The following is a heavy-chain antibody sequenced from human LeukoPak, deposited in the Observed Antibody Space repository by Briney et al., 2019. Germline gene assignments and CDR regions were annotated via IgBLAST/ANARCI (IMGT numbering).Heavy chain of an antibody. D-gene: IGHD3-22*01. CDR3: ARYYYDSSGYSGPDY. CDR1: GGTFSSYA. Sequence: SVKVSCKASGGTFSSYAISWVRQAPGQGLEWMGGIIPIFGTANYAQKFQGRVTITADESTSTAYMELSSLRSEDTAVYYCARYYYDSSGYSGPDYWGQGTLVTVSS. J-gene: IGHJ4*02. V-gene: IGHV1-69*13. CDR2: IIPIFGTA.